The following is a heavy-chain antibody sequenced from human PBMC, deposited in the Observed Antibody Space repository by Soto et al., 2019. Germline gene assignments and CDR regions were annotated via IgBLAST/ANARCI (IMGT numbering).Heavy chain of an antibody. CDR2: INHSGST. CDR1: GGSFSGYY. D-gene: IGHD3-3*01. CDR3: ARTRMIFGVVIIRHYYYGMDV. V-gene: IGHV4-34*01. J-gene: IGHJ6*02. Sequence: PSETLSLTCAVYGGSFSGYYWSWIRQPPGKGLEWIGEINHSGSTNYNPSLKSRVTISVDTSKNQFSLKLSSVTAADTAVYYCARTRMIFGVVIIRHYYYGMDVWGQGTTVNVS.